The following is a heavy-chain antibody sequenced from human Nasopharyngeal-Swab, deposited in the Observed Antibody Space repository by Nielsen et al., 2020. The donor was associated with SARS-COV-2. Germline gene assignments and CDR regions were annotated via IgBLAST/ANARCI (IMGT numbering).Heavy chain of an antibody. CDR2: ISSSSSYI. D-gene: IGHD2-2*01. CDR3: ALVPAAKDYYYGMDV. V-gene: IGHV3-21*01. Sequence: ESLKISCAASGFTFSSYSMNWVRQAPGKGLEWVSSISSSSSYIYYADSVKGRFTISRDNAKNSLYLQMNSLRAEDTAVYYCALVPAAKDYYYGMDVWGQGTTVTVSS. CDR1: GFTFSSYS. J-gene: IGHJ6*02.